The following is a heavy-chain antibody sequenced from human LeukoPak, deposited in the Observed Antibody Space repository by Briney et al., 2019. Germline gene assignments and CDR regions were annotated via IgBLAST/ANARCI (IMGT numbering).Heavy chain of an antibody. V-gene: IGHV3-33*08. CDR3: ARAGSYYYYGMDV. CDR2: IWYDGSNK. J-gene: IGHJ6*02. CDR1: GFTFDDFA. D-gene: IGHD3-10*01. Sequence: GRSLRLSCAASGFTFDDFAMHWVRQVPGKGLEWVAVIWYDGSNKYYADSVKGRFTISRDNSKNTLYLQMNSLRAEDTAVYYCARAGSYYYYGMDVWGQGTTVTVSS.